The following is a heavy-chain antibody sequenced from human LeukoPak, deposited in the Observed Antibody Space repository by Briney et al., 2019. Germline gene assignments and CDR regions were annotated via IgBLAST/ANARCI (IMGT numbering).Heavy chain of an antibody. V-gene: IGHV3-23*01. CDR1: GFTFTSYS. Sequence: GGSLRLSCAASGFTFTSYSMSWVCQAPGKGLEWVSGTSDRGDYTYYADSVKGRFTISRDSSKNTLFLRMNSLRAEDTALYFCARKAQYNGHYPLDYWGQGTLVTVSS. CDR2: TSDRGDYT. CDR3: ARKAQYNGHYPLDY. D-gene: IGHD1-7*01. J-gene: IGHJ4*02.